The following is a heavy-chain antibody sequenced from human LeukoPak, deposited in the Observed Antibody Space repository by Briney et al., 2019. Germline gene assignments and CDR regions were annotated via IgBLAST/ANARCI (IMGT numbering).Heavy chain of an antibody. Sequence: GGSLRLSCAASGFTFSSYAMSWVRQASGKVLEWVSSISGSGGGTYYADSVKGRFTISRDNSKNTVYLQMNSLRAEDTAVYYCAKDPVYSSGRSPFDYWGQGTLVTVSS. D-gene: IGHD6-19*01. CDR2: ISGSGGGT. CDR1: GFTFSSYA. V-gene: IGHV3-23*01. CDR3: AKDPVYSSGRSPFDY. J-gene: IGHJ4*02.